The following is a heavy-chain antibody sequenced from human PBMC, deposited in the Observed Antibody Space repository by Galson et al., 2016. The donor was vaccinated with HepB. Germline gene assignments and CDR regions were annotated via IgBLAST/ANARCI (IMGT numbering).Heavy chain of an antibody. J-gene: IGHJ4*02. CDR3: PKDPRLLPFWISYFDY. CDR2: IRRSGDST. CDR1: GFTFSNFA. V-gene: IGHV3-23*01. Sequence: SLRLSCAASGFTFSNFAMSWVRQAPGKGLEWVSGIRRSGDSTYYADSVKGRLTISRDNSKNTLYLQMNSLRAADTAVYYCPKDPRLLPFWISYFDYWGQGTLVTVSS. D-gene: IGHD3-22*01.